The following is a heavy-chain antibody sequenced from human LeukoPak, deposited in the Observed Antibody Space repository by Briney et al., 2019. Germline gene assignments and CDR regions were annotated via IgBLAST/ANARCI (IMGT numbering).Heavy chain of an antibody. CDR1: CGFFKGYF. CDR2: NNHSGST. CDR3: ARGGSYSRGYYYYYMDV. Sequence: SETLSLTCAVYCGFFKGYFLGLARPPPGEGPEWIGENNHSGSTNYNPSLQSRVTISVDTSKNQFSLTLSSVTAADTAVYYCARGGSYSRGYYYYYMDVWGKGTTVTVSS. D-gene: IGHD6-13*01. V-gene: IGHV4-34*01. J-gene: IGHJ6*03.